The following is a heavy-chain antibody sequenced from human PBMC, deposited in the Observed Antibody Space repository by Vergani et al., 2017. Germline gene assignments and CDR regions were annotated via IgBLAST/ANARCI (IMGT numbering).Heavy chain of an antibody. CDR1: GGTFSSYV. D-gene: IGHD3-9*01. J-gene: IGHJ3*02. V-gene: IGHV1-69*13. Sequence: QVQLVQSGAEVKKPGSSVKVSCKASGGTFSSYVISWVRQVPGQGLEWMGRIIPIFGTANYAQKFQGRVTMAADESTSTAYMELSSLRSEDTAVYYCASXAYRFSEVLENFDWLLPDAFDIWCQGTMVTVSS. CDR3: ASXAYRFSEVLENFDWLLPDAFDI. CDR2: IIPIFGTA.